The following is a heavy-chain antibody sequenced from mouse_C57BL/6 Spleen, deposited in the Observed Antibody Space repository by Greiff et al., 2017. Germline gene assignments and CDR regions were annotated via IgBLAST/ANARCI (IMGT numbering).Heavy chain of an antibody. J-gene: IGHJ3*01. CDR2: IDPENGDT. V-gene: IGHV14-4*01. D-gene: IGHD2-1*01. Sequence: EVQLQQSGAELVRPGASVKLSCTASGFNIKDDYMHWVKQRPEQGLEWIGWIDPENGDTKYASKFQGKATITADTSSNTAYLQLSSLTSEDTAVYYCTMVYGNYDWFAYWGQGTLVTVSA. CDR3: TMVYGNYDWFAY. CDR1: GFNIKDDY.